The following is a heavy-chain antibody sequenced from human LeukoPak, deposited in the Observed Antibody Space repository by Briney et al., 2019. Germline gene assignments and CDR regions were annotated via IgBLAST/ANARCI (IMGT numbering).Heavy chain of an antibody. CDR1: GFTFSSFT. CDR3: ADLYDFWSGYHDY. J-gene: IGHJ4*02. CDR2: ISGSGGST. D-gene: IGHD3-3*01. V-gene: IGHV3-23*01. Sequence: GGSLRLSCAASGFTFSSFTMTWVRQAPGKGLEWVSAISGSGGSTYYADSVKGRFTISRDNSKNTLYLQMNSLRAEDTAVYYCADLYDFWSGYHDYWGQGTLVTVSS.